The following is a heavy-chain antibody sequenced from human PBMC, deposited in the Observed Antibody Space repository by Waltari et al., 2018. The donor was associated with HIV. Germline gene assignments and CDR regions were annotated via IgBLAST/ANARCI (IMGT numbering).Heavy chain of an antibody. J-gene: IGHJ5*02. CDR1: GYTFTSYY. V-gene: IGHV1-46*01. CDR2: INPSGGST. Sequence: QVQLVQSGAEVKKPGASVKVSCKASGYTFTSYYMHWVRQAPGQGLEWIGIINPSGGSTSYAQKFQGRVTMTRDTSTSTVYMELSSLRSEDTAVYYCARSPWFRELLFPNNWFDPWGQGTLVTVSS. D-gene: IGHD3-10*01. CDR3: ARSPWFRELLFPNNWFDP.